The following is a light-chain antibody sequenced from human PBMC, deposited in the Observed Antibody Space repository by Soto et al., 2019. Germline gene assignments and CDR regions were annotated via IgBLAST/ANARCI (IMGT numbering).Light chain of an antibody. V-gene: IGKV1-9*01. J-gene: IGKJ4*01. CDR3: QQTRSYPST. CDR2: EAS. Sequence: IQLTQSPSSLSASIGDRVTITCRASQDINSYLAWYQQKPGKAPNLLIYEASILQRGVPSRFSGSISGTDFTLTISSLQAEDFATYYCQQTRSYPSTFCGGTKVDIK. CDR1: QDINSY.